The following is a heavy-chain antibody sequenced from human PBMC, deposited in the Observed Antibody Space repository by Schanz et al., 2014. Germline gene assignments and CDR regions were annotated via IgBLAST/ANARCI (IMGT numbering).Heavy chain of an antibody. CDR2: ISSGGGST. J-gene: IGHJ4*02. Sequence: EVQLVESGGGLVKPGGSLRLSCASSGFSFTTYAMSWVRQAPGKGLEWVSSISSGGGSTYYANSVKGRFGISRDNSENTLYLQMSSLRVEDTAVYYCAKDPRGDKNDRAYYFDYWGQGTLVSVSS. CDR3: AKDPRGDKNDRAYYFDY. D-gene: IGHD3-10*01. V-gene: IGHV3-23*04. CDR1: GFSFTTYA.